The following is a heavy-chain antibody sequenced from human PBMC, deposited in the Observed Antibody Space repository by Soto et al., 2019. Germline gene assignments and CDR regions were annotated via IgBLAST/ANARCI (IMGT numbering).Heavy chain of an antibody. D-gene: IGHD6-13*01. CDR3: AGVRVNQHLGWFDP. CDR1: GGSISSGGYY. CDR2: IYHSGTT. J-gene: IGHJ5*02. V-gene: IGHV4-31*03. Sequence: QVQLQESGPGLVKPSQTLSLTCTVSGGSISSGGYYWSWIRQHPGKGLEWIGYIYHSGTTYYNPSLKSRVTISVDSSKTQFSLRVTSVSAGDTAVYYCAGVRVNQHLGWFDPWGQGSLVTVSS.